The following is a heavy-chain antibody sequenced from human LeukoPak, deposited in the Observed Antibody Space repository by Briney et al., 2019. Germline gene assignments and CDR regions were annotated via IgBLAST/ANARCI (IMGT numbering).Heavy chain of an antibody. V-gene: IGHV3-53*01. CDR2: IYSGGST. Sequence: GGSLRLSCAASGFTVSSNYMSWVRQAPGKGLEWVSVIYSGGSTYYADSVKGRFTISRDNSKNTLYLQMNSLRAEDTAVYYCARVSAGVWQEYYFDYWGQGTLVNVSS. D-gene: IGHD2-21*01. J-gene: IGHJ4*02. CDR1: GFTVSSNY. CDR3: ARVSAGVWQEYYFDY.